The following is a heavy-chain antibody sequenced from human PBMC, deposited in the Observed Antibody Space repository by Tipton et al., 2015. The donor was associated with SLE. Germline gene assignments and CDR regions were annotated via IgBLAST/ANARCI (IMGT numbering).Heavy chain of an antibody. CDR1: GFRFDDHG. CDR2: ISWNGGSR. D-gene: IGHD3-16*02. V-gene: IGHV3-20*04. J-gene: IGHJ4*02. Sequence: SLRLSCTGSGFRFDDHGMSWVRQVPGKGLEWVSGISWNGGSRGYAASVEGRFTISRDNVKNSVFLQMDSLRAEDTALHYCARLLHLGDLSPGVNWGQGTLVIVSS. CDR3: ARLLHLGDLSPGVN.